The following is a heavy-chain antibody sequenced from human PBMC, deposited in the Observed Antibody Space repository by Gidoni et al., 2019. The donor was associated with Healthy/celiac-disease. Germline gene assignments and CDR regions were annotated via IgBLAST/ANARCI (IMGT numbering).Heavy chain of an antibody. D-gene: IGHD6-13*01. J-gene: IGHJ5*02. CDR2: IYYSRST. CDR1: GGSISSSSYY. V-gene: IGHV4-39*01. Sequence: QLQLQESGPGLVKPSETLSLTCTVSGGSISSSSYYWGWIRQPPGKGLEWIGSIYYSRSTYYNPSLKSRVTISVDTSKTQFSLKLSSVTAADTAVYYCARLPLGIAAAGTWFDPWGQGTLVTVSS. CDR3: ARLPLGIAAAGTWFDP.